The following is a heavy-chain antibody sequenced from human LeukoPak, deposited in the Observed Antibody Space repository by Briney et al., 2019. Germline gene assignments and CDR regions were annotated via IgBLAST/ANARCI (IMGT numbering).Heavy chain of an antibody. J-gene: IGHJ4*02. CDR1: GGSFSDYY. CDR2: INHSGST. D-gene: IGHD3-22*01. V-gene: IGHV4-34*01. Sequence: SETLSLTCAVYGGSFSDYYWTWIRQPPGKGLEWIGEINHSGSTNYNPPLKSRVTLSADTSKSQFSLKVNSVTAADTAVYYCARVYDSRGSYLAYWGQGTLVTVSS. CDR3: ARVYDSRGSYLAY.